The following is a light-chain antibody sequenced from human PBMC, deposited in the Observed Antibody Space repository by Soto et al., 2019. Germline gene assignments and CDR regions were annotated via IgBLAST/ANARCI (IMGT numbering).Light chain of an antibody. CDR2: WAS. J-gene: IGKJ1*01. CDR1: QNNKNY. Sequence: DIVMTQSPDSLAVSLGERATINCKSSQNNKNYLAWYQQKTGQPPKLLIDWASIRASGVPDRFSGSGSGTDFTLTTSSLQAEDVGIYYCQDYYSSWTFGQGTKADIK. V-gene: IGKV4-1*01. CDR3: QDYYSSWT.